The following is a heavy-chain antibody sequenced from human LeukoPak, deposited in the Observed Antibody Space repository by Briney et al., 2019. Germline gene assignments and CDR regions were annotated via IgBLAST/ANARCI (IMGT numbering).Heavy chain of an antibody. CDR2: IDSGSGNI. D-gene: IGHD7-27*01. Sequence: PGGSLRLSCAASGFTFSSHSMNWVRQAPGQGLEWLSYIDSGSGNIYYRDSVKGRFTISRDNAQESLYLQMDSLRDEDTAVYYCAREDDDWGRNTLDVWGQGTVVTVSS. J-gene: IGHJ3*01. CDR3: AREDDDWGRNTLDV. CDR1: GFTFSSHS. V-gene: IGHV3-48*02.